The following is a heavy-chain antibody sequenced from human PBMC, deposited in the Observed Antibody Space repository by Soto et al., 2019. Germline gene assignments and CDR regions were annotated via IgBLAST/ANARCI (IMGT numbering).Heavy chain of an antibody. V-gene: IGHV4-59*01. J-gene: IGHJ4*02. D-gene: IGHD4-17*01. CDR2: IYYSGRT. Sequence: SETLSLTCTVSGGSIRDYFWTWIRQPPGKGLEWIGYIYYSGRTHYNPSLKSRVSISVDTSKNHFSLQLRSVTAADTAVYYCARVGGDDFGDSGGFDYWGQGTLVTVSS. CDR3: ARVGGDDFGDSGGFDY. CDR1: GGSIRDYF.